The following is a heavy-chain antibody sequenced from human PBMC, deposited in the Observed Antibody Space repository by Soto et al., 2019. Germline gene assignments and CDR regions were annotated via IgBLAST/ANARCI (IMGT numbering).Heavy chain of an antibody. CDR3: ARKGSPAGGGFDI. CDR1: GGSISSSSYY. D-gene: IGHD6-25*01. V-gene: IGHV4-39*07. Sequence: SSETLSLTCTVSGGSISSSSYYWGWIRQPPGKGLEWIGSIYYSGSTNYNPSLKSRVTISVDTSKNQFSLKLSSVTAADTAVYYYARKGSPAGGGFDIWGQGTMVTVSS. CDR2: IYYSGST. J-gene: IGHJ3*02.